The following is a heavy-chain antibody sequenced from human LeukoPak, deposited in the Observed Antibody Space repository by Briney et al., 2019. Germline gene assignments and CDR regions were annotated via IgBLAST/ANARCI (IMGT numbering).Heavy chain of an antibody. Sequence: PGGSLRLSCAASGFTFSSYAMSWVRQAPGKGLEWVSAISGSGGSTYYADSVKGRFTISRDNSKNTLYLQMNSLGAEDTAVYYCAKDTDSSGGYYWGYWGQGTLVTVSS. CDR3: AKDTDSSGGYYWGY. CDR1: GFTFSSYA. CDR2: ISGSGGST. J-gene: IGHJ4*02. D-gene: IGHD1-26*01. V-gene: IGHV3-23*01.